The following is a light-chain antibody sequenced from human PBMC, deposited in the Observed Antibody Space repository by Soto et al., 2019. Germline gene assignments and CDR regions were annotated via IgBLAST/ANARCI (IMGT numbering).Light chain of an antibody. CDR3: QQYNTYPRT. CDR1: QSISSY. J-gene: IGKJ1*01. V-gene: IGKV1-16*02. CDR2: SAS. Sequence: DIQITQSPPSLSASVGEQVTITCRASQSISSYLNWDQQTTGKAPRPLIYSASSLQSGVPSKFSGSGYGTDFNLTISSLQTEDFATYYCQQYNTYPRTFGLGTKVDIK.